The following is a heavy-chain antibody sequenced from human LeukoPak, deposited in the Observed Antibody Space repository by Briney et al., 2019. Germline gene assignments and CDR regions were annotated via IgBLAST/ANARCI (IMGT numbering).Heavy chain of an antibody. CDR2: ISSSSSYI. Sequence: GGSLRLSCAASGFTFSSYSMNWVRQAPGKGLEWVSSISSSSSYIYYADSVKGRFTISRDNAKNSLYLQMNSLRAEDTAVYYCARDGASYGSGSYYNRGFDYWGQGTLVTVSS. J-gene: IGHJ4*02. CDR1: GFTFSSYS. CDR3: ARDGASYGSGSYYNRGFDY. D-gene: IGHD3-10*01. V-gene: IGHV3-21*01.